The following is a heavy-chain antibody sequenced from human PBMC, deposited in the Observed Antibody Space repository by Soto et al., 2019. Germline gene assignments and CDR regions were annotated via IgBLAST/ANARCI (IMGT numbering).Heavy chain of an antibody. CDR2: ISGSGGST. D-gene: IGHD5-12*01. V-gene: IGHV3-23*01. J-gene: IGHJ4*02. CDR1: GFTFSSYA. Sequence: PGGSLRLSCAASGFTFSSYAMSWVRQAPGKGLEWVSAISGSGGSTYYADSVKGRFTISRDNSKNTLYLQMNSLRAEDTAVYYCAKDPYIVATLNRGYFDYWGQGTLVTVSS. CDR3: AKDPYIVATLNRGYFDY.